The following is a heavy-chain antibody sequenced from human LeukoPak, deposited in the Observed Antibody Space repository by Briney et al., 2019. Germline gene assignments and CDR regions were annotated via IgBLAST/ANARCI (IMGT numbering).Heavy chain of an antibody. V-gene: IGHV3-7*01. J-gene: IGHJ4*02. CDR3: ARDYHYYDSSGMPFDY. CDR1: GFTFSSYW. D-gene: IGHD3-22*01. CDR2: IKQDGSEK. Sequence: TGGSLRLSCAASGFTFSSYWMSWVRQAPGKGLERVANIKQDGSEKYYVDSVKGRFTISRDNAKNSLYLQMNSLRAEDTAVYYCARDYHYYDSSGMPFDYWGQGTLVTVSS.